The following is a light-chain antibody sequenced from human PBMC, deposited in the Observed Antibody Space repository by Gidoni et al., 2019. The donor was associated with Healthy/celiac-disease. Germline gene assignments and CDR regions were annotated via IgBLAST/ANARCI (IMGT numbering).Light chain of an antibody. J-gene: IGKJ4*01. CDR3: QQLNSYPPT. V-gene: IGKV1-9*01. CDR1: QGISSY. CDR2: AAS. Sequence: DIQSTPSPSFLSASVGDRVPITCRASQGISSYLAWYQQKPGKAPKLLIYAASTLQSGVPSRFSGSGSGTEFTLTISSLQPEDFATYYCQQLNSYPPTFGGGTKVEIK.